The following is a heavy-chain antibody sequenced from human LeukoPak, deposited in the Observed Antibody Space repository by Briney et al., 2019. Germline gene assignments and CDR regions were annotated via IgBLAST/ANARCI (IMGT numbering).Heavy chain of an antibody. D-gene: IGHD5-24*01. Sequence: GGSLRLSCAASGFTFSSYDMHWVRQATGKGLEWVSAIGTAGDTYYPGSVKGRFTISRENAKNSLYLQMNSLRAGDTAVYHCARMGYYYYMDVWGKGTTVTVSS. CDR3: ARMGYYYYMDV. CDR2: IGTAGDT. J-gene: IGHJ6*03. CDR1: GFTFSSYD. V-gene: IGHV3-13*01.